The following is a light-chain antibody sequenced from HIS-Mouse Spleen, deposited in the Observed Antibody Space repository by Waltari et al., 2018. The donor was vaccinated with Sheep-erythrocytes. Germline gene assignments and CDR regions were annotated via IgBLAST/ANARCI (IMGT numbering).Light chain of an antibody. CDR2: DAS. CDR1: QSVSSY. Sequence: EIVLTQSPATLSLSPGERATLSCRASQSVSSYLAWYQTKPGQAPRLLIYDASNRATGIPARFSGSGSGTDFTLTISSLEPEDFAVYYCQQRSNWYTFGQGTKLDIK. J-gene: IGKJ2*01. CDR3: QQRSNWYT. V-gene: IGKV3-11*01.